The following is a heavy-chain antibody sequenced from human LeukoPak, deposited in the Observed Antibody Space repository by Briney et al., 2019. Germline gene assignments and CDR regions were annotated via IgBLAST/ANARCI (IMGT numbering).Heavy chain of an antibody. CDR2: MNPNSGNT. D-gene: IGHD3-10*01. CDR3: ARGLTMVRGVFIT. V-gene: IGHV1-8*01. Sequence: GASVKVSCKASGYTFTSYDINWARQATGQGLEWMGWMNPNSGNTGYAQKFQGRVTMTRNTSISTAYMELSSLRSEDTAVYYCARGLTMVRGVFITWGQGTLVTVSS. J-gene: IGHJ4*02. CDR1: GYTFTSYD.